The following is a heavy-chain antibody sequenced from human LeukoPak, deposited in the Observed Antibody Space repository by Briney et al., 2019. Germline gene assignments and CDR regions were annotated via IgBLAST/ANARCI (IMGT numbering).Heavy chain of an antibody. D-gene: IGHD1-26*01. CDR2: IYYSGST. J-gene: IGHJ4*02. CDR3: ARDYTGSYYFDY. CDR1: GDSISSYY. Sequence: PSETLSLTCNVSGDSISSYYWSWIRQPPGKGLEWIGYIYYSGSTNYNPSLKSRVTISLDTSKKQFSLKLSSVTAADTAVYYCARDYTGSYYFDYWGQGTLVTVSS. V-gene: IGHV4-59*12.